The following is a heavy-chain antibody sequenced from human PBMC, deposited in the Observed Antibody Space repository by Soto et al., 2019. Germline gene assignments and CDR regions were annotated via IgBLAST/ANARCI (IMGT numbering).Heavy chain of an antibody. CDR2: INHSGST. V-gene: IGHV4-34*01. Sequence: QVQLQQWGAGLLKPSETLSLTCAVYGGSFSGYYWSWIRQPPGQGLEWIGEINHSGSTNYYPSLQSRVTLSVDSSKDQFSLKLSSVTAADTAVYYGARGLVPRVVTTNWFDPWGQGTLVTVSS. J-gene: IGHJ5*02. CDR3: ARGLVPRVVTTNWFDP. CDR1: GGSFSGYY. D-gene: IGHD3-3*01.